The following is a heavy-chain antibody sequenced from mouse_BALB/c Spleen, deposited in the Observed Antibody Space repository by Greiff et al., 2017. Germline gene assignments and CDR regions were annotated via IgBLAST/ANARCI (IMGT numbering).Heavy chain of an antibody. D-gene: IGHD1-1*01. Sequence: EVQLVESGGGLVQPGGSRKLSCAASGFTFSSFGMHWVRQAPEKGLEWVAYISRGSSTIYYADTVKGRFTISRDNPKNTLFLQMTSLRSEDTAMYYCARSGSSHWYVDVGGAGTTGTVSS. CDR1: GFTFSSFG. J-gene: IGHJ1*01. CDR2: ISRGSSTI. V-gene: IGHV5-17*02. CDR3: ARSGSSHWYVDV.